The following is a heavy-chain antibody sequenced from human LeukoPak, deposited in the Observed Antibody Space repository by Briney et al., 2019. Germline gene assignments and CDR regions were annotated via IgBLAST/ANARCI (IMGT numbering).Heavy chain of an antibody. CDR1: GFTFDDYA. V-gene: IGHV3-43*02. Sequence: GGSLRLSCAASGFTFDDYAMHWVRQAPGKGLEWVSLISGDGGSTYYADSVKGRFTISRDNSKNSLYLQMNSLRTEDTALYYRAKWARSGSYDYWGQGTLVTVSS. J-gene: IGHJ4*02. D-gene: IGHD3-10*01. CDR3: AKWARSGSYDY. CDR2: ISGDGGST.